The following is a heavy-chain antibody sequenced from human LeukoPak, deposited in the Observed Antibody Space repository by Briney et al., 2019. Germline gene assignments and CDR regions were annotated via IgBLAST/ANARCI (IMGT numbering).Heavy chain of an antibody. V-gene: IGHV1-2*02. CDR3: ARESSGQYYFDY. CDR2: INPNSGGT. D-gene: IGHD6-19*01. CDR1: GYTFTGYY. J-gene: IGHJ4*02. Sequence: GASVKVSCKASGYTFTGYYMHWVRQAPGQGLEWMGWINPNSGGTNYAQRFQGRVTMTRDTSISTAYMELSRLRSDDTAVYYCARESSGQYYFDYWGQGTLVTVSS.